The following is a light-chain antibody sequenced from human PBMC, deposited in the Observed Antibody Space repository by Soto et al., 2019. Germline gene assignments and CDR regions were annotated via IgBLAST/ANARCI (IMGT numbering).Light chain of an antibody. V-gene: IGLV1-47*02. CDR1: SSNIGRNY. CDR3: AGWDDTKSAWV. J-gene: IGLJ3*02. Sequence: QSVLTQPPSASGTPGQRVAISCSGSSSNIGRNYVYWYQQFPGTAPKLLIHNNNQRPSVVPDRFSGSKSGTSASLAISGLRSEDEAAYYCAGWDDTKSAWVFGGGTKLTVL. CDR2: NNN.